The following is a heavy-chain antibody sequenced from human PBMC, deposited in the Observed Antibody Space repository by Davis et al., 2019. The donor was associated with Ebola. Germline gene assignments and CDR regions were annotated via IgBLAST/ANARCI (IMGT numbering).Heavy chain of an antibody. V-gene: IGHV3-21*01. CDR2: ISGSSRYI. D-gene: IGHD3-16*01. CDR3: ARDTQYYGMDV. CDR1: GFTFKNNN. Sequence: GESLKISCAGSGFTFKNNNMNWVRQAPGKELEWVSSISGSSRYIYYTDSVKGRFTISRDNANSSLYLEMNSLRAEDTAIYYCARDTQYYGMDVWGQGTAVTVSS. J-gene: IGHJ6*02.